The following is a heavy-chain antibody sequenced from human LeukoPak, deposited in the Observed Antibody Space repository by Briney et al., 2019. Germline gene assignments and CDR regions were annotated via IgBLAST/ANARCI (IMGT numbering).Heavy chain of an antibody. D-gene: IGHD6-13*01. J-gene: IGHJ4*02. Sequence: SQTLSLTCSVSGGSINRGGYYRSWVRQHPGKGLEWIGYIYYSGSTYYNPSLKSRLTISLDTSMNQFSLNLTSVTAADTAVYYCARVTGTSRWYGFDYWGQGTLVTVSS. CDR2: IYYSGST. CDR3: ARVTGTSRWYGFDY. CDR1: GGSINRGGYY. V-gene: IGHV4-31*03.